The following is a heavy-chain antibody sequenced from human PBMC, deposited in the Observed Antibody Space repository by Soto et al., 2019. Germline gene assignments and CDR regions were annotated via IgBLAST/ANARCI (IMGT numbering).Heavy chain of an antibody. CDR3: ARVRGSYAVDY. V-gene: IGHV3-11*01. J-gene: IGHJ4*02. D-gene: IGHD1-26*01. Sequence: QVQLVESGGGLVKPGGSLRLSCAASGFTFSDYYMSLMRQAPGKGLEWVSYISNSGGSTHYADSVKGRFTISRDNAKNSLHLQMNSLRTEDTALYYCARVRGSYAVDYWGQVTLVTVSS. CDR1: GFTFSDYY. CDR2: ISNSGGST.